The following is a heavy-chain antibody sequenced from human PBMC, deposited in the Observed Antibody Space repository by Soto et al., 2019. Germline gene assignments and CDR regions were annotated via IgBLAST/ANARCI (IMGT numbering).Heavy chain of an antibody. CDR1: GYTFTSND. Sequence: QVQLVQSGAEVKKPGASVKVSCKASGYTFTSNDINWVRQATGQGLEWMGWMNPNSGNSGYAQKFQGRVTMTRDTSISTAYMELSSLRSEDTAVYYCAARSCSGGYCYAIDYWGQGTLVTVYS. CDR2: MNPNSGNS. J-gene: IGHJ4*02. CDR3: AARSCSGGYCYAIDY. D-gene: IGHD2-15*01. V-gene: IGHV1-8*01.